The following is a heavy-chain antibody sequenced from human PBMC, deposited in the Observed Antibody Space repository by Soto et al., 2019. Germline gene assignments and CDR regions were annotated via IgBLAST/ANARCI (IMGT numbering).Heavy chain of an antibody. V-gene: IGHV1-69*06. CDR1: GGIFSSFT. D-gene: IGHD3-10*01. J-gene: IGHJ6*02. CDR3: ATHGATTMARGAMKHYYYVMDV. CDR2: VIPIFDTP. Sequence: QVQLVQSGAEAGKPGSSVKVSCRASGGIFSSFTISWVRQAPGQGLEWLGGVIPIFDTPTYAQNFQGRVTITEDKSTNTVYMELSSLSSEDTAVYYCATHGATTMARGAMKHYYYVMDVWGQGTTVTVSS.